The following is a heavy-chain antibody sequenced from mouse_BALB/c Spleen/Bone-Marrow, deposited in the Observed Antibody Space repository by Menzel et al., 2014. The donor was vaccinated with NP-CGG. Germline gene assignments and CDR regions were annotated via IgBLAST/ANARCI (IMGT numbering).Heavy chain of an antibody. CDR3: ARGGYDVGTFAY. CDR1: GYSFTGYN. J-gene: IGHJ3*01. CDR2: IDHYNGDT. D-gene: IGHD2-14*01. V-gene: IGHV1S135*01. Sequence: EVQLQESGPEREKPGASVKISCKASGYSFTGYNMNWVKRTNGKSLEWIGNIDHYNGDTRYSQKFKGKATLTVDKSSSTSYMQLKSLTSEDSAVYYCARGGYDVGTFAYWGQGTLVTVSA.